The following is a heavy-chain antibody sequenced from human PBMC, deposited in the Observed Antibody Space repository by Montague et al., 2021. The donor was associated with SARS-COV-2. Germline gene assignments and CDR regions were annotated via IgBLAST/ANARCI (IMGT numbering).Heavy chain of an antibody. CDR2: ISSSSSYI. D-gene: IGHD5-18*01. CDR3: ARDTAMVHHWFDP. CDR1: GFTFSSYS. J-gene: IGHJ5*02. V-gene: IGHV3-21*01. Sequence: SLRLSFAASGFTFSSYSMNWVRQAPGKGLEWVSSISSSSSYIYYADSVKGRFTISRDNAKNSLYLQMNSLRAEDTAVYYCARDTAMVHHWFDPWGQGTLVTVSS.